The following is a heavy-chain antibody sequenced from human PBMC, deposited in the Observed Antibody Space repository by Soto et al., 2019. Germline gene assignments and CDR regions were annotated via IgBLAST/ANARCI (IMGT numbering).Heavy chain of an antibody. Sequence: GESLKISCVGSGFTFSTYSINWVRQAPGKGLEWVSSISSRSDIYYADSVKGRFTISRDNAKNSVSLQMNSLRAEDTAVYYSAREYTAWPLAYGLDVWGQGTTVTVS. J-gene: IGHJ6*02. D-gene: IGHD2-2*02. CDR2: ISSRSDI. V-gene: IGHV3-21*01. CDR3: AREYTAWPLAYGLDV. CDR1: GFTFSTYS.